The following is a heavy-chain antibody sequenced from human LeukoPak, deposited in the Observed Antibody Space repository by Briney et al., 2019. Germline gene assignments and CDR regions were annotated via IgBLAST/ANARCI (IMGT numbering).Heavy chain of an antibody. CDR2: ISWNSGSI. J-gene: IGHJ4*02. CDR1: GFTFDDYA. D-gene: IGHD5-12*01. V-gene: IGHV3-9*01. CDR3: AKDISGLYYFDY. Sequence: GRSLRLSCAASGFTFDDYAMHWVRQAPGKGLEWVSGISWNSGSIGYADSVKGRFTISRDNAKNSLYLQMNSLRAEDTALYYCAKDISGLYYFDYWGQGTLVTVCS.